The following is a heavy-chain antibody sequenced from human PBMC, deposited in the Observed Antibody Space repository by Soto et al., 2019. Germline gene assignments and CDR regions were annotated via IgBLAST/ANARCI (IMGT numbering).Heavy chain of an antibody. V-gene: IGHV3-11*01. J-gene: IGHJ4*02. CDR3: ARDLGYYDSSGYFDY. CDR1: GFTFSDYY. CDR2: IDSSGSII. D-gene: IGHD3-22*01. Sequence: GGSLRLSCSASGFTFSDYYMSWIRQAPGKGLEWISYIDSSGSIIYYADSVKGRSTISRDNAKNSLYLQMNSLRAEDTAVYYCARDLGYYDSSGYFDYWGQGTLVTVSS.